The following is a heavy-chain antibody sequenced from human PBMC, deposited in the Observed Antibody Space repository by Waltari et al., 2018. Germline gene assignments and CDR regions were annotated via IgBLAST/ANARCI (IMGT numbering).Heavy chain of an antibody. D-gene: IGHD2-15*01. V-gene: IGHV4-4*09. CDR1: GGSISSYY. Sequence: QVQLQASGPGLVKPSETLSLTCTVSGGSISSYYWSWIRQPPGKGLEWIGYIYTSGSTNYNPSLKSRVTISVDTSKNQFSLKLSSVTAADTAVYYCARGRHYYYYYMDVWGKGTTVTVSS. J-gene: IGHJ6*03. CDR2: IYTSGST. CDR3: ARGRHYYYYYMDV.